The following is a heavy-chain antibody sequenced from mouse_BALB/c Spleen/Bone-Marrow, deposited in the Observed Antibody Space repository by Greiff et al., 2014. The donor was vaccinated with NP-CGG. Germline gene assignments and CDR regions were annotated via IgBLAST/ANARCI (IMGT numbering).Heavy chain of an antibody. V-gene: IGHV2-3*01. CDR2: IWGDVSA. CDR1: GFSLTNYG. J-gene: IGHJ3*01. D-gene: IGHD3-3*01. Sequence: QVQLQQSGPGLVAPSQSLSITCTVSGFSLTNYGISWVRQPPGKGLEWLGVIWGDVSANYHSAPISRLSISKDNSKSQVLLKLNSLQTDDTATYYCRGGPWFAHWGQGTLVTVSA. CDR3: RGGPWFAH.